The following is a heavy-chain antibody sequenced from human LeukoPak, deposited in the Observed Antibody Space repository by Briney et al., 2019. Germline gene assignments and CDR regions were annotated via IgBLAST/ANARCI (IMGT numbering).Heavy chain of an antibody. CDR3: ARSPTWYYYYYMDV. CDR2: ISSSSSTI. J-gene: IGHJ6*03. V-gene: IGHV3-48*01. Sequence: GGSLRLSCAASGFTFSSYSMNWVRQAPGKGLEWVSYISSSSSTIYYADSVKGRFTISRDNAKNSLYLQMNSLRAEDTAVYYCARSPTWYYYYYMDVWGKGTTVTVSS. CDR1: GFTFSSYS. D-gene: IGHD3-16*01.